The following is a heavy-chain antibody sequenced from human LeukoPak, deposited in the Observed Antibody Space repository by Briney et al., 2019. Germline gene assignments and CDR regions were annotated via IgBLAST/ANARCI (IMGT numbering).Heavy chain of an antibody. CDR3: ARNVPNSGSYYAFDF. CDR2: FCYSGSP. Sequence: SETLSLTCTVSGGSISSGSHYWDWIRQPPGKGLEWIGSFCYSGSPYYNPSLKRRVTISVDTSKNQFSLNLSSVTAADTAVYYCARNVPNSGSYYAFDFWGQGTLVTVSS. CDR1: GGSISSGSHY. V-gene: IGHV4-39*01. J-gene: IGHJ4*02. D-gene: IGHD1-26*01.